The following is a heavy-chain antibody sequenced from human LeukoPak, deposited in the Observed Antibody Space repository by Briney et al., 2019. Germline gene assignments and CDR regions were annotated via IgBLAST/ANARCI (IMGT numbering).Heavy chain of an antibody. J-gene: IGHJ4*02. Sequence: PGGSLRLSCAASGFTFDDYAMHWVRQAPGKGLEWVSGISWNSGSIGYADSVKGRFTISRDNAKNSLYLQMNSLRAEDMALYYCAKATCSSTSCRFDYWGQGTLVTVSS. CDR3: AKATCSSTSCRFDY. CDR2: ISWNSGSI. CDR1: GFTFDDYA. V-gene: IGHV3-9*03. D-gene: IGHD2-2*01.